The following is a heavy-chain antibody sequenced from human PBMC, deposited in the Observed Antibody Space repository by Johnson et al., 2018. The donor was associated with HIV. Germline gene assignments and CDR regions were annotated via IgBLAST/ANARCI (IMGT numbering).Heavy chain of an antibody. Sequence: QMQLVESGGGVVQPGGSLRLSCAASGFTFSSYGMHWVRQAPGKGLEWVATTSFDDRGKPYTVSVKCRFPISRDNSKNALYLQLNSLRPEDTAVYYCARDGAIAGAATEALDLWGQGTMVIVSS. V-gene: IGHV3-30*19. CDR1: GFTFSSYG. CDR2: TSFDDRGK. D-gene: IGHD1-26*01. CDR3: ARDGAIAGAATEALDL. J-gene: IGHJ3*01.